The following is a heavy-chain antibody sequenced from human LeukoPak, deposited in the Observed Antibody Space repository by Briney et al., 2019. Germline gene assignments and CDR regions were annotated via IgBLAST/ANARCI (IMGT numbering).Heavy chain of an antibody. CDR1: GFTFSWYG. Sequence: PRSSLRLSCAASGFTFSWYGMHLVCQDTGKSPESVEVIWYDGSNKYYADSVKGRFTISRDNSKNTLYLQMNSLRAEDTAVYYCAREVAVAGVRVGAFDIWGQGTMVTVSS. J-gene: IGHJ3*02. V-gene: IGHV3-33*01. CDR3: AREVAVAGVRVGAFDI. CDR2: IWYDGSNK. D-gene: IGHD6-19*01.